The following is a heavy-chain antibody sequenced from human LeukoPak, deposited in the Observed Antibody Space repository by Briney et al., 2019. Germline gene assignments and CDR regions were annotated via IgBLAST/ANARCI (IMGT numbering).Heavy chain of an antibody. J-gene: IGHJ4*02. CDR2: ISAYNGNT. D-gene: IGHD3-3*01. CDR3: ARDPKSTYDFWSGYYEYYFDY. V-gene: IGHV1-18*01. Sequence: ASVKVSCKASGYTFTSYGISWGRQAPGQGLEWMGWISAYNGNTNYAQKLQGRVTMTTDTSTSTAYMELRSLRSDDTAVYYCARDPKSTYDFWSGYYEYYFDYWGQGTLVTVSS. CDR1: GYTFTSYG.